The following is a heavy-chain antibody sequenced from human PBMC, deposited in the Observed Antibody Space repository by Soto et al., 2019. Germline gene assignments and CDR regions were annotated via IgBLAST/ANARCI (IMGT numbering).Heavy chain of an antibody. CDR2: IYYSGST. CDR1: GGSISSGGFY. Sequence: TPFLTSTVSGGSISSGGFYLGWIRPPPGKGLEWIGYIYYSGSTYYNPSLKSRVTISVDTSKNQFSLKLSSVTAADTAVYYCDRVDYDSSGYYAFGYWGQGTLVTVSS. V-gene: IGHV4-30-4*01. J-gene: IGHJ4*02. CDR3: DRVDYDSSGYYAFGY. D-gene: IGHD3-22*01.